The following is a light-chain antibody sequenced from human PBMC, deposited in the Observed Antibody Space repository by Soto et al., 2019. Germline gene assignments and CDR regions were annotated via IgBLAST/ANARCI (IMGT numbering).Light chain of an antibody. J-gene: IGKJ1*01. CDR3: QQYNSYSLWT. CDR2: MAS. Sequence: DIQMTQSPSTLSAFVGDRFTVTCRASQSISTSLAWCQQKPGKAPKLLIYMASILESGVPTRFSGSGSATEFTLTISNLQPDDFATYYCQQYNSYSLWTFGQGTKVHIK. V-gene: IGKV1-5*03. CDR1: QSISTS.